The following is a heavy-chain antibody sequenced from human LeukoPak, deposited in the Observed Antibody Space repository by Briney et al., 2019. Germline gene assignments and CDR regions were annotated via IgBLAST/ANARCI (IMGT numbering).Heavy chain of an antibody. CDR2: IIPIFGTA. J-gene: IGHJ4*02. CDR3: ARESPYYDILTGYYDY. V-gene: IGHV1-69*05. D-gene: IGHD3-9*01. CDR1: GGTFSSYA. Sequence: SVKVSCKASGGTFSSYAISWVRQAPGQGLEWMGRIIPIFGTANYAQKFQGRVTITTDESTSTAYMELCSLRSEDTAVYYCARESPYYDILTGYYDYWGQGTLVTVSS.